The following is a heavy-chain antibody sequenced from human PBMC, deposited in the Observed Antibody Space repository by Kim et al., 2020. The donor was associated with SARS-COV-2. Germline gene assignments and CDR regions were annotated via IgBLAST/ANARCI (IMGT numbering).Heavy chain of an antibody. V-gene: IGHV1-18*01. CDR1: GYTFTSYG. CDR3: ARGGLDYYDSRDVGMDV. D-gene: IGHD3-22*01. J-gene: IGHJ6*02. Sequence: ASVKVSCKASGYTFTSYGISWVRQAPGQGLEWMGWISAYNGNTNYAQKLQGRVTMTTDTSTSTAYMELRSLRSDDTAVYYCARGGLDYYDSRDVGMDVWGQGTTVTVSS. CDR2: ISAYNGNT.